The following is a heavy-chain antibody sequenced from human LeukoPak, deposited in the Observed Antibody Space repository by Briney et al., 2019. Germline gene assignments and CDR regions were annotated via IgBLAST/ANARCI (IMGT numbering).Heavy chain of an antibody. D-gene: IGHD2-8*01. Sequence: SQTLSLTCTVSGGSISSGDYYWSWIRQPPGKGLEWIGYIYYSGSTYYNPSLKSRVTMSVDTSKNQFSLKLRSVTAADTAVYYCAGGSYCTNGVCCTSEYFQHWGQGTLVTVSS. CDR1: GGSISSGDYY. J-gene: IGHJ1*01. CDR2: IYYSGST. V-gene: IGHV4-30-4*01. CDR3: AGGSYCTNGVCCTSEYFQH.